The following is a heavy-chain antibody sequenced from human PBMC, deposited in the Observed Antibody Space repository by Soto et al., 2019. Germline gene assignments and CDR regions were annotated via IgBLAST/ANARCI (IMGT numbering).Heavy chain of an antibody. CDR2: MNDGNGNP. J-gene: IGHJ4*02. CDR1: GYTFTSYA. Sequence: SVKVSFKASGYTFTSYAMHSVRQAPGQRREGMGWMNDGNGNPKYYKKFQGRDTITRDTSASTEYKDLSTHEHEEKGVHYCARYIAAAGTVGYFDYWGQGTLVTVSS. V-gene: IGHV1-3*01. D-gene: IGHD6-13*01. CDR3: ARYIAAAGTVGYFDY.